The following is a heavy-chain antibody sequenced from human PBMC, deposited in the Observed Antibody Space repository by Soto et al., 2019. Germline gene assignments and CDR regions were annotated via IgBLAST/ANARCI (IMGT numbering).Heavy chain of an antibody. V-gene: IGHV3-23*01. Sequence: EVQLLESGGGLVQPGGSLRLSCAASGFTFGNYAMNWVRQAPGKGPQWVSGISNSGGSTYYADSVKGRFTISRDNSNNTLYLQLNSVRAEDTALYYCAKNRHWNYGAPREFDSWGQGTLVTVSS. CDR1: GFTFGNYA. J-gene: IGHJ4*02. CDR3: AKNRHWNYGAPREFDS. CDR2: ISNSGGST. D-gene: IGHD1-7*01.